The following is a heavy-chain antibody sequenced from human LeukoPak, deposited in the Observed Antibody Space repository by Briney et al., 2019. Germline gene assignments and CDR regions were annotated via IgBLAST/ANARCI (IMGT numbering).Heavy chain of an antibody. V-gene: IGHV1-2*02. Sequence: ASVKVSCKASGYTFTGYYMHWVRQAPGQGLEWMGWINPNSGGTNYAQKFQGRVTMTRDTSISTAYMELSRLRSDDTAVYYCARDIVLNDAFDIWGQGTMVTVSS. CDR2: INPNSGGT. CDR3: ARDIVLNDAFDI. CDR1: GYTFTGYY. D-gene: IGHD3-16*02. J-gene: IGHJ3*02.